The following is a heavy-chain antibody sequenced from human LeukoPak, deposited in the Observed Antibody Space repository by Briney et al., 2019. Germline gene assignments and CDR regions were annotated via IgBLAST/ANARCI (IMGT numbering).Heavy chain of an antibody. D-gene: IGHD1-14*01. CDR1: GGSISSYY. Sequence: SSETLSLTCTVSGGSISSYYSSWIRQPPGKGLEWIGYIYYSGSPNYNPSLKRRTTISVDTSKNQFSLKLSPVTAADTAVYYCARGPETPYYYFYMDVWGKGTTVTVSS. CDR3: ARGPETPYYYFYMDV. V-gene: IGHV4-59*01. CDR2: IYYSGSP. J-gene: IGHJ6*03.